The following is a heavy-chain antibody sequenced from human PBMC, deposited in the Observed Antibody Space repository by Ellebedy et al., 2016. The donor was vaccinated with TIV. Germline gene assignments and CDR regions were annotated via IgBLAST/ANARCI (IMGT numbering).Heavy chain of an antibody. CDR2: IVVGSGNT. D-gene: IGHD5-24*01. CDR1: GFTFTGSA. J-gene: IGHJ4*02. Sequence: AASVKVSCKASGFTFTGSAMQWVRQARGQRLEWIGWIVVGSGNTNYAQKFQERVTITRDMSTRTAYMEPRSLRSDDTAVYYCARAWRDGYNFPLGDYWGQGTLVTVSS. CDR3: ARAWRDGYNFPLGDY. V-gene: IGHV1-58*02.